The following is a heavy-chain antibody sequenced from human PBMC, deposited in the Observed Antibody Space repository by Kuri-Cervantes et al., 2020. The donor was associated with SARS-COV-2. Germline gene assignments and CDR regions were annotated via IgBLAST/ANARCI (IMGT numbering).Heavy chain of an antibody. D-gene: IGHD3-9*01. Sequence: SETLSLTCTVSGGSISSGGYYWSWIRQHPGKGLEWIGYIYYSGSTYYNPSLKSRVTISVDTSKNQFSLKLSSVTAADTAVYYCARGYYDILTGRWYFDLWGRGTLVTVSS. J-gene: IGHJ2*01. CDR1: GGSISSGGYY. CDR2: IYYSGST. CDR3: ARGYYDILTGRWYFDL. V-gene: IGHV4-31*03.